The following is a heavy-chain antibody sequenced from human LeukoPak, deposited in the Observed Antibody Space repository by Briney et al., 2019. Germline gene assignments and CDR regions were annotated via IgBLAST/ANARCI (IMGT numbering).Heavy chain of an antibody. D-gene: IGHD6-13*01. CDR3: ASQSSSWYNWFDP. CDR1: GFTVSSNY. Sequence: GGSLRLSSAASGFTVSSNYMSWVRQAPGKGLEWVSVIYSGGSTYYADSVKGRFTISRDNSKNTLYLQMNSLRAEDTAVYYCASQSSSWYNWFDPWGQGTLVTVSS. CDR2: IYSGGST. V-gene: IGHV3-66*02. J-gene: IGHJ5*02.